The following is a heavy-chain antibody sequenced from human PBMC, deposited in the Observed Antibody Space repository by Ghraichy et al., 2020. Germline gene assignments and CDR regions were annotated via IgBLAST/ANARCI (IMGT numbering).Heavy chain of an antibody. CDR2: IWYDGSNK. CDR1: GFTFSSYG. CDR3: ARDLLIRNIVVVPAAYGSGMDV. D-gene: IGHD2-2*01. J-gene: IGHJ6*02. Sequence: GGSLRLSCAASGFTFSSYGMHWVRQAPGKGLEWVAVIWYDGSNKYYADSVKGRFTISRDNSKNTLYLQMNSLRAEDTAVYYCARDLLIRNIVVVPAAYGSGMDVWGQGTTVTVSS. V-gene: IGHV3-33*01.